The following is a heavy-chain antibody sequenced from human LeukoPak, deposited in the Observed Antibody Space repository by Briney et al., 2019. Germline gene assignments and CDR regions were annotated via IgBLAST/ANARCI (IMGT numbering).Heavy chain of an antibody. D-gene: IGHD4-17*01. Sequence: GGSLRLSCTASGFTFSAYAMMWVRQAPGKGPEWVSAIRGGGGSAFYADPVKGRFTISRDNSKYTLFLQMNSLRAEDTAVYYCARDPNGDYIGAFDMWGPGTMVTVSS. CDR1: GFTFSAYA. J-gene: IGHJ3*02. CDR2: IRGGGGSA. CDR3: ARDPNGDYIGAFDM. V-gene: IGHV3-23*01.